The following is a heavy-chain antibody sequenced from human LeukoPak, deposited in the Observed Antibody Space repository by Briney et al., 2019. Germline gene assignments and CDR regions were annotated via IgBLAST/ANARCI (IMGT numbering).Heavy chain of an antibody. D-gene: IGHD3-16*02. CDR1: GFTFRNYS. Sequence: GGSLRLTCAASGFTFRNYSMNWVRQAPGKGLEWVSYISSSSSTMYYADSVKGRFTISRDNAKNSLYLQMNSLRAEDTAVYYCARDFISVGYYYYYGMDVWGQGTTVTVSS. CDR3: ARDFISVGYYYYYGMDV. CDR2: ISSSSSTM. V-gene: IGHV3-48*04. J-gene: IGHJ6*02.